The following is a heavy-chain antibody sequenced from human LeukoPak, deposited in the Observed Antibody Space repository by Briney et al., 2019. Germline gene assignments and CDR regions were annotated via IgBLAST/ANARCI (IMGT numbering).Heavy chain of an antibody. CDR2: INPNSGGT. V-gene: IGHV1-2*02. Sequence: ASVKVSCKASGYTFTGYYMHWVRQAPGQGLEWMGWINPNSGGTNYAQKFRGRVTMTRDTSISTAYMELSRLRSDDTAVYYCARVQQQLVRGPFDYWGQGTLVTVSS. CDR1: GYTFTGYY. J-gene: IGHJ4*02. D-gene: IGHD6-13*01. CDR3: ARVQQQLVRGPFDY.